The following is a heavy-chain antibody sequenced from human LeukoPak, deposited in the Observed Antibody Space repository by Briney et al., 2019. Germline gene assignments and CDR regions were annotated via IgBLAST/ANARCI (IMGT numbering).Heavy chain of an antibody. J-gene: IGHJ4*02. CDR1: GYTFTDYY. D-gene: IGHD3-10*01. Sequence: GATVKISCKVSGYTFTDYYMHWVQQAPGKGLEWMGLVDPEDGETIYAEKFQGRVTIPADTSTDTVYMELSSLRSEDTAVYYCAISMVRGVIHPNWGQGTLVTVSS. V-gene: IGHV1-69-2*01. CDR3: AISMVRGVIHPN. CDR2: VDPEDGET.